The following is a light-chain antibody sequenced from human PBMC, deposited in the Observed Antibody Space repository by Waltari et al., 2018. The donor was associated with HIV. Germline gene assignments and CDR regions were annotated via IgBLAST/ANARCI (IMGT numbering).Light chain of an antibody. CDR3: AAWDDSLNGVV. V-gene: IGLV1-44*01. Sequence: QSVLTQPPSASGTPGQRVTISCSGSSSNIGSNTVNWYQQLPGTAPKLLIYSNYQRPSGLPDLFAGSKSGTSASLAISWLHSEDEADYYCAAWDDSLNGVVFGGGTKLTVL. CDR2: SNY. J-gene: IGLJ2*01. CDR1: SSNIGSNT.